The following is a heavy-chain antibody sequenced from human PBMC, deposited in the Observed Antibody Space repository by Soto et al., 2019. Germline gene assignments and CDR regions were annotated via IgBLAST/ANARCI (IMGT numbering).Heavy chain of an antibody. CDR3: AIRGPPGSYHDAFDI. V-gene: IGHV4-39*01. D-gene: IGHD3-10*01. Sequence: KGLEWIASIKYSGTTFYNPSLKSRVTLSVDTSKNQFALKLSSVTAAETAVYYCAIRGPPGSYHDAFDIWGQGTMVT. J-gene: IGHJ3*02. CDR2: IKYSGTT.